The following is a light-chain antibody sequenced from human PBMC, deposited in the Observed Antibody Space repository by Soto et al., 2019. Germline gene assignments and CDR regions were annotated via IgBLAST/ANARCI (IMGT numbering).Light chain of an antibody. J-gene: IGLJ1*01. CDR3: SSYRTGGSYV. Sequence: QSALTQPASVSGSPGQSITISCTGTSSDVGGYEYVSWYQQYPGKAPKLMIYEVIDRPAGAPRRFSGSKSGNTASLTITGLQAEDEADYYCSSYRTGGSYVFGPGTKVTVL. V-gene: IGLV2-14*01. CDR1: SSDVGGYEY. CDR2: EVI.